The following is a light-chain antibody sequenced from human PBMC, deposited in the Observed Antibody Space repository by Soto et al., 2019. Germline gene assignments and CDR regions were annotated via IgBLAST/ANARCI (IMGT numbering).Light chain of an antibody. J-gene: IGLJ3*02. CDR3: CSYAGCNTWV. CDR1: NSDVGAYDY. V-gene: IGLV2-11*01. Sequence: QSVLTQPRSVSGSPGQSVIISCTGTNSDVGAYDYVSWYQQHPGKAPKLIIYDVTKRPSGVPDRFSASKSGNTASLTISGLQAEDEADYYCCSYAGCNTWVFGGGTKLTVL. CDR2: DVT.